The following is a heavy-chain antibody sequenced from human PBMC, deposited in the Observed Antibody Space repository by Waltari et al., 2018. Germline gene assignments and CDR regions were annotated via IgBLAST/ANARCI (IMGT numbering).Heavy chain of an antibody. CDR2: ISVSGNRE. CDR1: GFMFSAYE. V-gene: IGHV3-48*03. D-gene: IGHD6-19*01. Sequence: EVYLVESGGGLEQPGGSLRLSCSASGFMFSAYEMHWVRQAAGKGLRWIAYISVSGNREYDEDSVKGRFTISRDNARDLVFLQMYNLRAEDTALYYCARMMPKYTSGWALDYWGQGTLVTVAS. CDR3: ARMMPKYTSGWALDY. J-gene: IGHJ4*02.